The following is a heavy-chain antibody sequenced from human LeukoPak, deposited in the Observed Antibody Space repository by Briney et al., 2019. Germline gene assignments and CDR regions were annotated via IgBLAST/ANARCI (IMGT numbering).Heavy chain of an antibody. CDR2: IYYSGST. D-gene: IGHD3-10*01. CDR3: ARQTYGSGSYYNLDC. CDR1: GGSISSSTSY. Sequence: LSETLSLTCSVSGGSISSSTSYWGWIRQPPGKGLEWIGTIYYSGSTYYNPSLKSRVTISVDTSKNQFSLKLGSVTAADTAVYYCARQTYGSGSYYNLDCWGQGTLVTVSS. V-gene: IGHV4-39*01. J-gene: IGHJ4*02.